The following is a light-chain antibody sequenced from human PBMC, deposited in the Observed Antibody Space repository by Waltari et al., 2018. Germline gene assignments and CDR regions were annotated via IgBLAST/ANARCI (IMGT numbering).Light chain of an antibody. CDR3: QKYGTLPAT. CDR2: DAS. V-gene: IGKV3-20*01. CDR1: QSISKY. Sequence: EIMLTQSPGTLSLSPGERATLSCRGSQSISKYLAWYQQKPGQAPRLLIYDASVRATGIPDRFSGSGSGTDFSLTISRLEPEDFAVYYCQKYGTLPATFGQGTKVEIK. J-gene: IGKJ1*01.